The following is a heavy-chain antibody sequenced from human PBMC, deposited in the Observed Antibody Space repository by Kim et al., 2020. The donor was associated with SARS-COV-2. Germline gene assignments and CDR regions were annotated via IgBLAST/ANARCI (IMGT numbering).Heavy chain of an antibody. CDR1: GFTFSSYA. J-gene: IGHJ4*02. CDR2: ISYDGSNK. V-gene: IGHV3-30*04. Sequence: GGSLRLSCAASGFTFSSYAMHWVRQAPGKGLEWVAVISYDGSNKYYADSVKGRITISRDNSKNTLYLQMNSLRAEDTAVYYCARDQGIAVAGIDYWGQGT. CDR3: ARDQGIAVAGIDY. D-gene: IGHD6-19*01.